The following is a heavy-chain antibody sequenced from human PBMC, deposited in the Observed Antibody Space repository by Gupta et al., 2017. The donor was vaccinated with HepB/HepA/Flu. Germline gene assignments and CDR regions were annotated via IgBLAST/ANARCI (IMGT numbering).Heavy chain of an antibody. CDR2: IHWDDDK. J-gene: IGHJ6*02. Sequence: QITLKESGPTLVKPTQTLTLTCSFSGFSLTTSGVTVAWIRQFPGKALEWLAVIHWDDDKEYNPSLRSRLSITKETSQQQVVLTLTDMDPGDTATYFCAHSDLRGRLEGYVWGSYRFPPCYHCMDVWGQGTTVTVS. V-gene: IGHV2-5*02. D-gene: IGHD3-16*02. CDR1: GFSLTTSGVT. CDR3: AHSDLRGRLEGYVWGSYRFPPCYHCMDV.